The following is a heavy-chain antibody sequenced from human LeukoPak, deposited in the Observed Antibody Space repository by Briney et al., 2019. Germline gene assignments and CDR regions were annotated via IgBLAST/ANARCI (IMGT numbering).Heavy chain of an antibody. CDR1: GCTFSSYA. CDR3: ARVAVEYYYYMDV. CDR2: IIPIFGTA. Sequence: ASVKVSCKASGCTFSSYAISWVRQAPGQGLEWMGGIIPIFGTANYAQKFQGRVTITADKSTSTAYMELSSLRSEDTAVYYCARVAVEYYYYMDVWGKGTTVTVSS. J-gene: IGHJ6*03. V-gene: IGHV1-69*06.